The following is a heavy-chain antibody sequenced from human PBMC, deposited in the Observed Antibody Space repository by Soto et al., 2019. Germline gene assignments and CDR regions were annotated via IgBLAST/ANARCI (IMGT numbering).Heavy chain of an antibody. D-gene: IGHD2-15*01. CDR3: ARDCSGGSCYPGMDV. J-gene: IGHJ6*02. CDR2: ISSSGYI. V-gene: IGHV3-21*01. Sequence: GGSLRLSCAASGFNFNSYTINWVRQAPGKRLEWPSSISSSGYIFSTDSVRGRFTISRDNAKNSVYLQINSLRAEDTAVYFCARDCSGGSCYPGMDVWGQGTTVTVSS. CDR1: GFNFNSYT.